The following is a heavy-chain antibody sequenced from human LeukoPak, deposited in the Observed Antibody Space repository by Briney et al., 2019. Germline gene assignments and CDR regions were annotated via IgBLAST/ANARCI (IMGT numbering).Heavy chain of an antibody. Sequence: SETLSLTCSVSGGPISSYYWSWIRQPPGKGLEWIGYIYYSGSTNFKSPLKSRVTMSGDTSKNQFSLKLNSVTAADTAVYYCARDRSGSFGFDYWGQGTLVTVSS. CDR1: GGPISSYY. V-gene: IGHV4-59*12. CDR2: IYYSGST. D-gene: IGHD1-26*01. J-gene: IGHJ4*02. CDR3: ARDRSGSFGFDY.